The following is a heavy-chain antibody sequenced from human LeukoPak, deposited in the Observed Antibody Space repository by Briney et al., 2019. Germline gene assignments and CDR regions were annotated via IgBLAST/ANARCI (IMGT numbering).Heavy chain of an antibody. CDR2: ISGSGDNT. CDR3: AKYGSGSRDFGY. D-gene: IGHD3-10*01. J-gene: IGHJ4*02. Sequence: GGSLRLSCAASGFTFSSHGMSWVRQAPGKGLEWVSTISGSGDNTYYADSVKGRFTISRDNSKNTLYLQMNSLRAEDTAVYYCAKYGSGSRDFGYWGQGTLVTVSS. V-gene: IGHV3-23*01. CDR1: GFTFSSHG.